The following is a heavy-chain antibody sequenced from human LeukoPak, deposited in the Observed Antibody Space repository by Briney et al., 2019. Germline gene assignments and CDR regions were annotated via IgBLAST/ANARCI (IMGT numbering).Heavy chain of an antibody. CDR2: IYTSGST. Sequence: SETLSLTCTVSGGSISNYYWSWIRQPAGKALEWIGSIYTSGSTNYNPSLKSRVTMSVDTSKNQFSLKLSSVTAADTAVYYCARDPIAARSLRHYYYGMDVWGQGTTVTVSS. V-gene: IGHV4-4*07. CDR3: ARDPIAARSLRHYYYGMDV. CDR1: GGSISNYY. D-gene: IGHD6-6*01. J-gene: IGHJ6*02.